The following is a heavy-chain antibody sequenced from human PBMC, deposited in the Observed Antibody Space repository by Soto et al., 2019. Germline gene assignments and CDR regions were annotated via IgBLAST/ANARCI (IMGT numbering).Heavy chain of an antibody. Sequence: QVQLVQSGAEVKKPGSSVKVSCKASGGTFSSYTISWVRQAPGQGLEWMGRIIPSLGIANYAQKFQGRVTITADKSTSTDDMELSSLRSEDTAVYYCARAGSSSLSSPPWFDPWGQGTLVTVSS. V-gene: IGHV1-69*02. CDR1: GGTFSSYT. J-gene: IGHJ5*02. CDR3: ARAGSSSLSSPPWFDP. D-gene: IGHD6-6*01. CDR2: IIPSLGIA.